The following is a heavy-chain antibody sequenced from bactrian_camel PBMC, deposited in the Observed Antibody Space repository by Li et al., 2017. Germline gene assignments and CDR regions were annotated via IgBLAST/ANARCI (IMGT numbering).Heavy chain of an antibody. V-gene: IGHV3S53*01. CDR2: IDSRGTT. CDR3: ATYDVMVGGGCLLREDVYDY. D-gene: IGHD3*01. CDR1: GDTDSNYC. Sequence: QVQLVESGGDSVQAGGSLRLSCAISGDTDSNYCMAWFRRAPGKEREGVARIDSRGTTEYVDSVKGRFTVFKGNAGKTLYLQMSSLKPEDTAIYYCATYDVMVGGGCLLREDVYDYWGQGTQVTVS. J-gene: IGHJ4*01.